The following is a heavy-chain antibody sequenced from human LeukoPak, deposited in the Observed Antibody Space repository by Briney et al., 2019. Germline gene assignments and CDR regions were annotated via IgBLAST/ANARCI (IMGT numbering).Heavy chain of an antibody. J-gene: IGHJ6*03. CDR2: IYYSGST. CDR1: GGSISSYY. CDR3: ARVVPARDVGYSYGYYYYYYYMDV. V-gene: IGHV4-59*01. Sequence: SETLSLTCTVSGGSISSYYWSWIRQPPGKGLEWIGYIYYSGSTNYNPFLKSRVTISVDTSKNQFSLKLSSVTAADTAVYYCARVVPARDVGYSYGYYYYYYYMDVWGKGTTVTVSS. D-gene: IGHD5-18*01.